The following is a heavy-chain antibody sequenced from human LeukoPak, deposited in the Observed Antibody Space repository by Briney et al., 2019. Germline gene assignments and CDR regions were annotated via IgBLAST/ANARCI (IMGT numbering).Heavy chain of an antibody. CDR2: IYYSGST. CDR3: ASHSSGWYQAFDI. J-gene: IGHJ3*02. CDR1: GGSISSYY. V-gene: IGHV4-59*01. Sequence: SETLSLTCTVSGGSISSYYWSWIRQPPGKGLEWIGYIYYSGSTNYNPSLKSRVTISEDMSKNQFSLKLSSVTAADTAVYYCASHSSGWYQAFDIWGQGTMVTVSS. D-gene: IGHD6-19*01.